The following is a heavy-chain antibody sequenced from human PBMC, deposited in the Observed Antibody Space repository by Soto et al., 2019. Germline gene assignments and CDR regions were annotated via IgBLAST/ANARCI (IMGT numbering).Heavy chain of an antibody. CDR3: AKVLRDYYDSSGYLYXFDY. CDR1: GFTFSSYA. V-gene: IGHV3-23*01. D-gene: IGHD3-22*01. CDR2: ISGSGGST. J-gene: IGHJ4*02. Sequence: PGESLKISCAASGFTFSSYAMSWVRQAPGKGLEWVSAISGSGGSTYYADSVKGRFTISRDNSKNTLYLQMNSLRAEDTAVYYCAKVLRDYYDSSGYLYXFDYWGQGTLVTVSS.